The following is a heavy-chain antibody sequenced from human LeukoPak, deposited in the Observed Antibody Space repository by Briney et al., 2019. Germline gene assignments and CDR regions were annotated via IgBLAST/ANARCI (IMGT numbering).Heavy chain of an antibody. CDR2: IYTSGST. V-gene: IGHV4-4*07. CDR3: ARAVWDCSGGSCYSGFDY. Sequence: SETLSLTCTVSGGSISSYYWSWIRQPAGKGLEWIGRIYTSGSTNYNPSLKSRVTISVDKSKNQFFLKLSSVTAADTAVYYCARAVWDCSGGSCYSGFDYWGQGTLVTVSS. CDR1: GGSISSYY. D-gene: IGHD2-15*01. J-gene: IGHJ4*02.